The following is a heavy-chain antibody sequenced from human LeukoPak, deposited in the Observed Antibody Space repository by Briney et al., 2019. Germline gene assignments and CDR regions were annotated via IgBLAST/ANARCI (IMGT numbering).Heavy chain of an antibody. Sequence: PGGSLTLSCAASAFTLSDYWMTWVRQVPGKGLEWVANVGRDGSEKNYVDSVEGRFTISRNNAKKSLDLEMNSLRVEDTALYYCAKVGTWELQRVFEIWGKGTLVTVSS. J-gene: IGHJ4*02. CDR3: AKVGTWELQRVFEI. CDR1: AFTLSDYW. CDR2: VGRDGSEK. D-gene: IGHD1-26*01. V-gene: IGHV3-7*01.